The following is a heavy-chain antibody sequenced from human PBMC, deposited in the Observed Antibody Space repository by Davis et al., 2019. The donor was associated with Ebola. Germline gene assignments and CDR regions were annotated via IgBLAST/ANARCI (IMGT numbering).Heavy chain of an antibody. V-gene: IGHV3-21*01. CDR2: ISGSSSYT. Sequence: GGSLRLSCAASGFTFSSYSMNWVRQAPGEGLEWVSSISGSSSYTYYADSVKGRFTISRDNAKNSLYLQMNSLRAEDTAVYYCARGCIAARPGYYYGMDVWGQGTTVTVSS. J-gene: IGHJ6*02. CDR3: ARGCIAARPGYYYGMDV. CDR1: GFTFSSYS. D-gene: IGHD6-6*01.